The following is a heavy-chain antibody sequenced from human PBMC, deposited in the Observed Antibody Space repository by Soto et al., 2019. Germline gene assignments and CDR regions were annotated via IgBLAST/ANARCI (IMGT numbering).Heavy chain of an antibody. CDR2: ISYDGSNK. CDR3: ARGSGWYSVVGALGY. Sequence: PGGSLRLSCAASGFTFSSYAMHWVRQAPGKGLEWVAVISYDGSNKYYADSVKGRFTISRDNSKNTLYLQMNSLRAEDTAVYYCARGSGWYSVVGALGYWGQGTLVTVSS. J-gene: IGHJ4*02. CDR1: GFTFSSYA. V-gene: IGHV3-30-3*01. D-gene: IGHD6-19*01.